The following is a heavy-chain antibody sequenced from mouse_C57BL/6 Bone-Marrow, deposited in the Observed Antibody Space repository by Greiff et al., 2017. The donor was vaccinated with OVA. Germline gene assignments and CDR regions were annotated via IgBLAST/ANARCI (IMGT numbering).Heavy chain of an antibody. D-gene: IGHD1-1*01. CDR3: TGLYYYGSSVYWYFDV. Sequence: EVKVEESGGGLVQPGGSMKLSCAASGFTFSDAWMDWVRQSPEKGLEWVAEIRNKANNHATYYAESVKGRFTISRDDSKSSVYLQMNSLRAEDTGIYYCTGLYYYGSSVYWYFDVWGTGTTVTVSS. CDR1: GFTFSDAW. CDR2: IRNKANNHAT. J-gene: IGHJ1*03. V-gene: IGHV6-6*01.